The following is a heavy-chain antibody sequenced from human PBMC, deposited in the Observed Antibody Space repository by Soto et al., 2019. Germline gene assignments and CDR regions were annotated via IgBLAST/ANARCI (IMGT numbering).Heavy chain of an antibody. CDR3: ARALDYGDYGGGLWFDP. D-gene: IGHD4-17*01. CDR1: GGTFSSYA. CDR2: IIPIFGTA. J-gene: IGHJ5*02. V-gene: IGHV1-69*12. Sequence: QVQLVQSGAEVKKPGSSVKVSCKASGGTFSSYAISWVRQAPRQGLEWMGGIIPIFGTANYAQKFQGRVTITADESTSTAYMELSSLRSEDTAVYYCARALDYGDYGGGLWFDPWGQGTLVTVSS.